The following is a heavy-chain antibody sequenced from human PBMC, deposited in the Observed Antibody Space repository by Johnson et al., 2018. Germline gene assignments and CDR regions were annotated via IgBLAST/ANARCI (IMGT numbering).Heavy chain of an antibody. CDR3: ARSRGAPRSSGLTVDFQH. V-gene: IGHV3-53*01. Sequence: VQLVESGGGLIQPRGSLRLSCAASGFTVSASYMRWVRQAPGKGLEWVSAIYIDGSTYYADSVTGRFTISRDNSVNTAYLQMNSLRAEDTAEYYCARSRGAPRSSGLTVDFQHWGQGTLVTVSS. CDR2: IYIDGST. D-gene: IGHD6-19*01. J-gene: IGHJ1*01. CDR1: GFTVSASY.